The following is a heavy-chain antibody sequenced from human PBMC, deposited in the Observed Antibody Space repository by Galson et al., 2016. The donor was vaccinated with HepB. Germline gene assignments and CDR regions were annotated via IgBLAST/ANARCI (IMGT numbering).Heavy chain of an antibody. V-gene: IGHV3-21*01. CDR2: ITSSSNYI. CDR1: GFTFTSYS. CDR3: ARGGGTYYAMDV. J-gene: IGHJ6*02. Sequence: SLRLSCAASGFTFTSYSMNWVRQAPGKGLECVSSITSSSNYIYYVDSVKGRFTISRDNAKNTLYLHLNSLRAEDTGVYYCARGGGTYYAMDVWGQGTTVTVSS. D-gene: IGHD1-7*01.